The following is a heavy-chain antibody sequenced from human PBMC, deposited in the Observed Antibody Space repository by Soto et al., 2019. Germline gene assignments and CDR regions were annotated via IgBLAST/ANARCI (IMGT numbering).Heavy chain of an antibody. CDR2: VHYSWGS. D-gene: IGHD3-10*01. J-gene: IGHJ6*02. CDR3: ARQGFGARHGRVEV. V-gene: IGHV4-59*08. Sequence: QVQLQESGPGLVKPSETLSLSCTVSGGAISSYHWSWIVQTPGKGLEWIGYVHYSWGSNDHPSLQSRDAIPLDTAKSRFSLKLTSVTATDTAVYDFARQGFGARHGRVEVWGQGTTGTVSS. CDR1: GGAISSYH.